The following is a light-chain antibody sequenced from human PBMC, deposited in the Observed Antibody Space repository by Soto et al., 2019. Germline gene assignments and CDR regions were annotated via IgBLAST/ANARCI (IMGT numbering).Light chain of an antibody. Sequence: EIVLTQSPGTLSLSPGERATLSFRSSQSVSSSYLAWYHQKPGQAPRLLIYGASTRATGIPDRFSASGSGTEFALTISSLQSGDFAVYYCQQYNNWPLTFGGGTKVDIK. CDR1: QSVSSSY. CDR2: GAS. CDR3: QQYNNWPLT. V-gene: IGKV3-15*01. J-gene: IGKJ4*01.